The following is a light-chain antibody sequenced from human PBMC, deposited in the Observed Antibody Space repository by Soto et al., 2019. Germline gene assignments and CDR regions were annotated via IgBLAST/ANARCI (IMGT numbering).Light chain of an antibody. V-gene: IGKV3-20*01. CDR2: GAS. CDR3: HQYGSSRMYT. Sequence: EIVLTQSPGTLSLSPGERATLSCRASKSVSSSYLAWYQQKPGQAPRLLIYGASSRATGIPDRFSGSGSGPDFTLTISRLEPEDFAVYYCHQYGSSRMYTFGQGTKLEIK. J-gene: IGKJ2*01. CDR1: KSVSSSY.